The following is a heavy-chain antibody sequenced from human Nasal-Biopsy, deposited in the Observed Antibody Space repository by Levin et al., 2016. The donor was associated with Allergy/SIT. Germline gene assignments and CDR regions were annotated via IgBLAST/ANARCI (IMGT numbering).Heavy chain of an antibody. CDR3: ARDHISLGSVCYFDL. D-gene: IGHD6-19*01. CDR1: GDLVSSSRVG. V-gene: IGHV6-1*01. J-gene: IGHJ4*02. CDR2: TFYRARWYN. Sequence: SETLSLTCAISGDLVSSSRVGWNWIRQSPSRGLEWLGRTFYRARWYNEYESSLKSRMTINQDTARNQFSLQLTSVTPEDTAVYYCARDHISLGSVCYFDLWGLGNLVTVSS.